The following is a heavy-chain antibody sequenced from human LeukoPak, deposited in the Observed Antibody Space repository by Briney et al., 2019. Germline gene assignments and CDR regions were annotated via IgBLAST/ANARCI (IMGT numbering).Heavy chain of an antibody. CDR3: AKSGRIAVAGRSWFDP. V-gene: IGHV3-30*18. CDR1: GFTFSSYG. J-gene: IGHJ5*02. Sequence: GGSLRLSCAASGFTFSSYGMHWVRQAPGKGLEWVAVISYDGSNKYYADSVKGRLTISRDNSKNTLYLQMNSLRAEDTAVYYCAKSGRIAVAGRSWFDPWGQGTLVTVSS. CDR2: ISYDGSNK. D-gene: IGHD6-19*01.